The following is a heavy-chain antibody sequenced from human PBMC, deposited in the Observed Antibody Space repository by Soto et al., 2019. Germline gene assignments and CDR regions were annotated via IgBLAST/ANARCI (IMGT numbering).Heavy chain of an antibody. CDR1: GGSINSGGYY. Sequence: PSETLSLTCTVSGGSINSGGYYWSWIRQHPGKGLEWMGYIYYSGSTHYNPSLKSRLFISVDPSKNQFSLKLSSVTAADTAMYFCAGRSTWRPVVDNWGQGTLVTVSS. CDR3: AGRSTWRPVVDN. V-gene: IGHV4-31*03. CDR2: IYYSGST. J-gene: IGHJ4*02. D-gene: IGHD6-19*01.